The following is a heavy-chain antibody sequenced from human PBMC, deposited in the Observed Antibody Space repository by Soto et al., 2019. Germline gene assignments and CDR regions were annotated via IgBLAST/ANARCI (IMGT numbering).Heavy chain of an antibody. Sequence: GESLKISCTASGFSFSDHWMHWIRQGPGKGPVWVARIKNDGSNTYYADFVKGRYTISRDNSKNTLYLQMNSLRAEDTAIYYCAKSYNSGWFSGDWFDPWGQGTLVTVSS. CDR1: GFSFSDHW. CDR2: IKNDGSNT. CDR3: AKSYNSGWFSGDWFDP. D-gene: IGHD6-19*01. V-gene: IGHV3-74*01. J-gene: IGHJ5*02.